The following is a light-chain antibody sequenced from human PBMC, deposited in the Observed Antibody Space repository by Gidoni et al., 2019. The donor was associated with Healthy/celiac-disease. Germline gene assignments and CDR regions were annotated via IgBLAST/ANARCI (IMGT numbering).Light chain of an antibody. V-gene: IGKV3-20*01. CDR1: QSVSSSY. J-gene: IGKJ4*01. Sequence: EIVLTQSPGTLSLSPGERATLPCRASQSVSSSYLAWYQQKPGQAPRLLIYGASSRATGIPDSFSGSGSGTDFTLTISSLGPEDFAVYYCQQYVSSPPLTFGGGTKLRSN. CDR2: GAS. CDR3: QQYVSSPPLT.